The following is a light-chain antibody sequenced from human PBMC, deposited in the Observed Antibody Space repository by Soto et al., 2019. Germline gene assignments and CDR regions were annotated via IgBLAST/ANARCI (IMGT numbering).Light chain of an antibody. J-gene: IGKJ4*01. CDR2: VAS. Sequence: DIQMTQSPSSLSASVGDRVTITCRASQSIGRFLNWHQQKPGKPPNVLINVASTLRSGVPSRFSGSGSGTDFNLTINSLQHEDFETYFCQQSLTTQLTLGGGTKVDIK. CDR1: QSIGRF. V-gene: IGKV1-39*01. CDR3: QQSLTTQLT.